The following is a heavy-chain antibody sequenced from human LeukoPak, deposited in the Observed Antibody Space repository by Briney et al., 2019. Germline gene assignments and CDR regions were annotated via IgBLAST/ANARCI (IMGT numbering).Heavy chain of an antibody. CDR3: ARGEGGSYYDGFSCDY. CDR2: ISAYNGNT. V-gene: IGHV1-18*01. CDR1: GYTFTNYG. J-gene: IGHJ4*02. Sequence: ASVKVSCKASGYTFTNYGISWVRQAPGQGLEWMGWISAYNGNTNYAQKLQGRVTMTTDTSTSTAYMELRSLRSDDTAVYYCARGEGGSYYDGFSCDYWGQGTLVTVSS. D-gene: IGHD1-26*01.